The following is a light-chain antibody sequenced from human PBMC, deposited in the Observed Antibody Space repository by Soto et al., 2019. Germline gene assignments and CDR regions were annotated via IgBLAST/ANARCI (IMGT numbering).Light chain of an antibody. CDR1: QSVSSN. CDR3: QQYNKWPPWT. Sequence: EIVMTQSPATLSVSPGERATLSCRASQSVSSNLAWYQQKPGQAPRLLIYGASTRATGIPARFSGSGSGTEFTLTISSLQSEDFAVYYCQQYNKWPPWTLGQWTKVEIK. J-gene: IGKJ1*01. V-gene: IGKV3-15*01. CDR2: GAS.